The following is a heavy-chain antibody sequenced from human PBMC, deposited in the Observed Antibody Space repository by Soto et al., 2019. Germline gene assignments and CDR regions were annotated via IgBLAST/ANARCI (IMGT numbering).Heavy chain of an antibody. CDR3: AREGGGLAAAGTPYYYYGMDV. CDR2: IYHSGST. Sequence: SDTLALTCAVSSYCICIGYYWGWIRQPPGKGLEWIGSIYHSGSTYYNPSLKSRVTISVDTSKNQFSLKLSSVTAADTAVYYCAREGGGLAAAGTPYYYYGMDVWGQGTTVTVSS. CDR1: SYCICIGYY. D-gene: IGHD6-13*01. J-gene: IGHJ6*02. V-gene: IGHV4-38-2*02.